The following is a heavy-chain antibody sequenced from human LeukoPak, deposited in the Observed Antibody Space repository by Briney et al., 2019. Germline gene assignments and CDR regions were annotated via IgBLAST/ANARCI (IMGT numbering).Heavy chain of an antibody. D-gene: IGHD3-9*01. V-gene: IGHV3-30-3*01. CDR3: ARIDILTGQLDP. J-gene: IGHJ5*02. CDR2: ISYDGSDK. Sequence: GGSLRLSCAASGFTFSNYAMHWVRQAPGKGLEWVAVISYDGSDKYYADSVKGRFTISRDNSKNTLYLQMNSLRAEDTAVYYCARIDILTGQLDPWGQGTLVTVSS. CDR1: GFTFSNYA.